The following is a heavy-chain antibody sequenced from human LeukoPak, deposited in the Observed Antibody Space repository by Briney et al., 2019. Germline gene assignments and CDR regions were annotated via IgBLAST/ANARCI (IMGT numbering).Heavy chain of an antibody. D-gene: IGHD4-17*01. CDR2: IKGDGSST. Sequence: GGSLRLSCAASGFTFSNYWMHWVRQTPGEGLVCVSLIKGDGSSTTYADSVKGRFTISRDNAKNTVYLQMNSLRAEDTAVYYCARAYAVWGQGTLVTVSS. CDR1: GFTFSNYW. V-gene: IGHV3-74*01. J-gene: IGHJ4*02. CDR3: ARAYAV.